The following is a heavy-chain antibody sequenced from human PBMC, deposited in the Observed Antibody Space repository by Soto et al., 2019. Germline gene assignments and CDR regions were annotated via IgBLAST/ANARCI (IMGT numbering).Heavy chain of an antibody. CDR1: CGSISSGGYY. CDR2: IYYSGST. CDR3: ARVGIADRLVFQY. J-gene: IGHJ4*02. V-gene: IGHV4-31*03. Sequence: SETLSLTCTVSCGSISSGGYYWSWIRQHPGKGLEWIGYIYYSGSTYYNPSLKSRVTISVDTSKNQFSPKLSSVTAADTAVYYCARVGIADRLVFQYWGQGTLVSVSS. D-gene: IGHD6-6*01.